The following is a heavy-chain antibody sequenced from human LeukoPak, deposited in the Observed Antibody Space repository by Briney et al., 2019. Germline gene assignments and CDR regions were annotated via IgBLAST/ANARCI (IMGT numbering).Heavy chain of an antibody. CDR2: ISYDGSNK. CDR3: AKDSKGPYDFWSGYSRMDV. Sequence: PGGSLRLSCAASGFTFSSYGMHCVRQAPGKGLEWVAVISYDGSNKYYADSVKGRFTISRDNSKNTLYLQMNSLRAEDTAVYYCAKDSKGPYDFWSGYSRMDVWGQGTTVTVSS. J-gene: IGHJ6*02. D-gene: IGHD3-3*01. V-gene: IGHV3-30*18. CDR1: GFTFSSYG.